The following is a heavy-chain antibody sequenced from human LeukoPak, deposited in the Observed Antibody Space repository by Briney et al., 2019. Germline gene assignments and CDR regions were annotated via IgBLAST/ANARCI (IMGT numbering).Heavy chain of an antibody. D-gene: IGHD4-23*01. CDR2: IKPSGGVT. CDR1: GYTLTTYY. V-gene: IGHV1-46*01. J-gene: IGHJ4*02. Sequence: ASVKVSCKASGYTLTTYYMHWVRQAPGQGLEWMGIIKPSGGVTTYAQKFQGRVTMTRDVSTGTVYMELNSLRSEDTAVYYCATARYGGNQIDYWGQGTPVTVSS. CDR3: ATARYGGNQIDY.